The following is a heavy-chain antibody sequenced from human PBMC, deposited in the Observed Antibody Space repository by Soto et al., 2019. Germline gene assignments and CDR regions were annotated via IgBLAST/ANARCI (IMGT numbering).Heavy chain of an antibody. CDR2: ISAHNGNT. CDR3: ARGRYGDY. Sequence: QVHLVQSGAEVKKPGASVKVSCKGSGYTFTTYGITWVRQAPGHGLEWMGWISAHNGNTNYAQKLQGTVTVTRDTSTSTAYMELRSLRSDDTAVYYCARGRYGDYWGQGALVTVSS. V-gene: IGHV1-18*01. D-gene: IGHD1-1*01. CDR1: GYTFTTYG. J-gene: IGHJ4*02.